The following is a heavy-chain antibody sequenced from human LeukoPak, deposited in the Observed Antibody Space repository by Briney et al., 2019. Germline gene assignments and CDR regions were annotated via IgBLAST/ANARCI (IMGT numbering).Heavy chain of an antibody. J-gene: IGHJ6*02. Sequence: GGSLRLSCEASGFNLYDLAMHWVRQAPGKGLEWVSGISLNSDNIGYADSVKGRFTMSRDNAKSSLYLQMNSVRVEDTAWYYGAKYIGTSLGYGYGMDVWGPGTTVTVSS. D-gene: IGHD1-1*01. V-gene: IGHV3-9*01. CDR3: AKYIGTSLGYGYGMDV. CDR2: ISLNSDNI. CDR1: GFNLYDLA.